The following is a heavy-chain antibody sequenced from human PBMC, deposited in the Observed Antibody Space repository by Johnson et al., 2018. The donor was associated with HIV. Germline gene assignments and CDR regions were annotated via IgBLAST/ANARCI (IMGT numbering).Heavy chain of an antibody. Sequence: QVQLVESGGGVVQPGRSLRLSCAASGFTLSNYAMDWVRQAPGKGLEWVAFIRYDGSNKYYADSVKGRFTISRDNSKNTLYLQMNSLKAEDTAVYYCAKNGARGDAFDIWGQGTMVTVSS. J-gene: IGHJ3*02. CDR3: AKNGARGDAFDI. CDR2: IRYDGSNK. D-gene: IGHD2-8*01. V-gene: IGHV3-30*02. CDR1: GFTLSNYA.